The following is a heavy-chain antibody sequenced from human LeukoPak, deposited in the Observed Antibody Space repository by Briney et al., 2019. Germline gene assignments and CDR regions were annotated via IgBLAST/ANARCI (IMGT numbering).Heavy chain of an antibody. CDR3: ARDLGYYDSSGYPRDY. CDR2: INPNSGGT. V-gene: IGHV1-2*06. J-gene: IGHJ4*02. CDR1: GYTFTGYY. D-gene: IGHD3-22*01. Sequence: ASVKVSCKASGYTFTGYYMHWVRQAPGQGLGWMGRINPNSGGTNYAQKFQGRVIMTRDTSISTAYMELSRLRSDDTAVYYCARDLGYYDSSGYPRDYWGQGTLVTVSS.